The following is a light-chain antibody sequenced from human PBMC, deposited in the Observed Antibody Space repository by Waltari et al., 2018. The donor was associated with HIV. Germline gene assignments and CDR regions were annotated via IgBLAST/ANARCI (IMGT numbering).Light chain of an antibody. CDR3: SSYTATDSLL. CDR1: SSDVGGYNH. Sequence: QSALTQPASVSGSPGQSITISCTGTSSDVGGYNHVSWYQQHPGKAPKLMIYEVSNRPSGVSNRFSGSKSGNTASLTISGLQAEDEADYYCSSYTATDSLLIGSGTKLTVL. V-gene: IGLV2-14*01. CDR2: EVS. J-gene: IGLJ2*01.